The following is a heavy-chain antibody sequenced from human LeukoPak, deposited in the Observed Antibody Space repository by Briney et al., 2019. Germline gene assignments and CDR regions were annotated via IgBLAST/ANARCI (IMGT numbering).Heavy chain of an antibody. CDR3: AYFQNDAFDI. CDR1: GGSFSGYY. J-gene: IGHJ3*02. V-gene: IGHV4-34*01. CDR2: INHSGST. Sequence: SETLSLTCGVYGGSFSGYYWSWIRQPPGKGLEWIGEINHSGSTNYNPSLKSRVTISVDTSKNQFSLKLSSVTAADTAVYYCAYFQNDAFDIWGQGTMVTVSS. D-gene: IGHD2/OR15-2a*01.